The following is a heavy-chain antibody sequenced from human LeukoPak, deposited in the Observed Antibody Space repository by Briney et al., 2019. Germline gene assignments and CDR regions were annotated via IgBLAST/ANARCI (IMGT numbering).Heavy chain of an antibody. CDR1: GFTFSSYG. CDR3: ANQVYSSGWYGYYYYYMDV. V-gene: IGHV3-30*02. J-gene: IGHJ6*03. D-gene: IGHD6-19*01. Sequence: PGGSLRLSCAASGFTFSSYGMHWVRQAPGKGLEWVAFIRYDGSNKYYADSVKGRFTISRDNSKNTLYLQMNSLRAEDTAVYYCANQVYSSGWYGYYYYYMDVWGKGTTVTISS. CDR2: IRYDGSNK.